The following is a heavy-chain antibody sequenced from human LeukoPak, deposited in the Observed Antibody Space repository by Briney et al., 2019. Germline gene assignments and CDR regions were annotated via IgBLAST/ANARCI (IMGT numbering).Heavy chain of an antibody. CDR1: GFTFSDYY. CDR3: AKDMGPGQLPAYFDY. D-gene: IGHD1-1*01. J-gene: IGHJ4*02. Sequence: GGSLRLSCAASGFTFSDYYMSWIRQAPGKGLEWVSYISSSGSTIYYADSVKGRFTISRDNAKNSLYLQMNSLRAEDTALYYCAKDMGPGQLPAYFDYWGQGTLVTVSS. V-gene: IGHV3-11*01. CDR2: ISSSGSTI.